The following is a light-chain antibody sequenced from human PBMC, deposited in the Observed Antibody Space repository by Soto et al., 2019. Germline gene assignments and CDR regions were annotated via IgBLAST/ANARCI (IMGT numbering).Light chain of an antibody. CDR1: QDIGRR. Sequence: DIQMTQSPSSVSASIVDRVTITFRASQDIGRRLAWFQQKPGKAPKLLIYDASSLESGVPSRFSGSGSGTEFTLTISSLQPDDFATYYCQQYNSFSTFGQGTRLEIK. V-gene: IGKV1-5*01. CDR2: DAS. J-gene: IGKJ5*01. CDR3: QQYNSFST.